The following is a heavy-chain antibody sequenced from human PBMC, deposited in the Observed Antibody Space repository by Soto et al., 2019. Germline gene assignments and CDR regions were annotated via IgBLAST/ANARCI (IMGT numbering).Heavy chain of an antibody. CDR1: GFSLSTSGVG. V-gene: IGHV2-5*02. CDR3: ALTYYGSGSYYNVRWFDP. Sequence: QITLKESGPTLVKPTQTLTLTCTFSGFSLSTSGVGVGWIRQPPGKALEWLALIYWDDDKRYSPSLKSRLTSTKHPSKNQVVLTITTMDPVDTATYYCALTYYGSGSYYNVRWFDPWGQGTLVTVSS. CDR2: IYWDDDK. D-gene: IGHD3-10*01. J-gene: IGHJ5*02.